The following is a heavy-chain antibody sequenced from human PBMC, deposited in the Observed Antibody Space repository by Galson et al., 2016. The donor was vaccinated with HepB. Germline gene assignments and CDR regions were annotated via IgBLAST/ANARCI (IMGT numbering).Heavy chain of an antibody. CDR2: IHHSGSA. D-gene: IGHD1-14*01. V-gene: IGHV4-31*03. CDR1: GGSIISNNHF. CDR3: AREVDKPELSDDDAFDI. J-gene: IGHJ3*02. Sequence: TLSLTCTVSGGSIISNNHFWSWIRQQQGKGLEWIGYIHHSGSAYYNPPFLGRAIISVDTSKNQFSLKLTSVNAADTAVHYCAREVDKPELSDDDAFDIWGQGTLVTVSS.